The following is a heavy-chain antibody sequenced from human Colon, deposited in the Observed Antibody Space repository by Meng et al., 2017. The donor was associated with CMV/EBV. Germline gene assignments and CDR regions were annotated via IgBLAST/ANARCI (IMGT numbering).Heavy chain of an antibody. D-gene: IGHD1-26*01. CDR2: SRNKANSYTT. V-gene: IGHV3-72*01. J-gene: IGHJ4*02. CDR1: GFTFSDHY. Sequence: SCAASGFTFSDHYMDWVRQAPGKGLEWVGRSRNKANSYTTEYAASVKGRFTISRDDSKNSLYLQMNSLKTEDTAVYYCAMVGANDYWGQGTLVTVSS. CDR3: AMVGANDY.